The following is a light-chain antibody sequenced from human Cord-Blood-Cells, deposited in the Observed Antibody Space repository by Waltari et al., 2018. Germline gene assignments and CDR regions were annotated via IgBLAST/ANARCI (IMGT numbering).Light chain of an antibody. V-gene: IGKV2-28*01. CDR2: LGS. CDR3: MQALQTPLT. J-gene: IGKJ4*01. Sequence: DIVMTQSPPSLPVPPGEPASISCRYSQRLLHSNGYNYLDWYLQEPGQSPQLLIYLGSNRASGVPDRFSGSGSGTDFTLKISRVEAEDVGVYYCMQALQTPLTFGGGTKVEIK. CDR1: QRLLHSNGYNY.